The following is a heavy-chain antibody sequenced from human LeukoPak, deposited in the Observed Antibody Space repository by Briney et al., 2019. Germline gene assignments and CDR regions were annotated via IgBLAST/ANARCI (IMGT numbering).Heavy chain of an antibody. D-gene: IGHD3-10*01. CDR1: GFTFSSYG. J-gene: IGHJ6*03. Sequence: PGGTLRLSCAASGFTFSSYGMSWVRQAPGKGLEWVSAISGSGGSTYYADSVKGRFTISRDNSKNTLYLQMNSLRAEDTAVYYCAGDVRSMVRGVIISFSSYMDVWGKGTTVTISS. CDR2: ISGSGGST. CDR3: AGDVRSMVRGVIISFSSYMDV. V-gene: IGHV3-23*01.